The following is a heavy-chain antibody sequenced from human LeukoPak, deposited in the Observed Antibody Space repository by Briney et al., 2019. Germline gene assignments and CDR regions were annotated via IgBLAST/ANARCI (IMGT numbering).Heavy chain of an antibody. CDR2: INPNSGGT. Sequence: ASVKVSCKASGYTFTGYYMHWVRQAPGQGLEWMGWINPNSGGTNYAQKFQGRVTMTRDTSISTAYMELSRLRSDDTAVYYCARDRGGLWSDGGDYWGQGTLVTVSS. CDR3: ARDRGGLWSDGGDY. J-gene: IGHJ4*02. D-gene: IGHD3-3*01. V-gene: IGHV1-2*02. CDR1: GYTFTGYY.